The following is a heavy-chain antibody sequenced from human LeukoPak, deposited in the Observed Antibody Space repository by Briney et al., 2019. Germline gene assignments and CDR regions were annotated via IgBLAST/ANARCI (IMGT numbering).Heavy chain of an antibody. CDR2: IYYTGST. CDR1: GGSISNYC. V-gene: IGHV4-59*08. J-gene: IGHJ4*02. Sequence: RSETLSLTCTVSGGSISNYCWGWIRQPPGKGLEWIGYIYYTGSTTYTPSLKSRVTISLDTSNNLFSLKLSSVTAADTAVYYCVRRDYGSGAYGYWGQGTLVTVSS. CDR3: VRRDYGSGAYGY. D-gene: IGHD3-10*01.